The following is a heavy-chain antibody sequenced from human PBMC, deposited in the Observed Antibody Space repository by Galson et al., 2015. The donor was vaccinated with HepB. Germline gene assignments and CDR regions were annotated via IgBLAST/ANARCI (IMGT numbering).Heavy chain of an antibody. J-gene: IGHJ2*01. V-gene: IGHV4-34*01. D-gene: IGHD6-13*01. Sequence: TLSLTCAVYGGSFNGYYWSWIRQPPGKGLEWIGEINHSGSTNYNPSLKSRVTISVDTSKNQFSLKLSSVTAADTAVYYCARARGQQLVLHRGWYFDLWGRGTLVTVSS. CDR3: ARARGQQLVLHRGWYFDL. CDR1: GGSFNGYY. CDR2: INHSGST.